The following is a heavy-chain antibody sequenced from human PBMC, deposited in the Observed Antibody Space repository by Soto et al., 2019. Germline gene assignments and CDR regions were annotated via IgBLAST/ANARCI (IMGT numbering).Heavy chain of an antibody. CDR2: IWYDGSNK. V-gene: IGHV3-33*01. CDR3: ARDHPRDNWFDP. Sequence: GESLKISCAASGFTFSSYGMHWVRQAPGKGLEWVAVIWYDGSNKYYADSVKGRFTISRDNSKNTLYLQMNSLRAEDTAVYYCARDHPRDNWFDPWGQGTLVTVSS. CDR1: GFTFSSYG. J-gene: IGHJ5*02.